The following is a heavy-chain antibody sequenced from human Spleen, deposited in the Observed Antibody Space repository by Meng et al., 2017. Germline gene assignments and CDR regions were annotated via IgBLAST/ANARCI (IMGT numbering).Heavy chain of an antibody. CDR2: ISGGSTYI. V-gene: IGHV3-21*01. CDR1: GFTFSSYS. CDR3: ARDELGATRAFGI. Sequence: GESLKISCAGSGFTFSSYSVQWVRQAPGKGLELVSSISGGSTYIYYGDSVKGRFTISRDNAKNSLYLQMNSLRDEDTAVYYCARDELGATRAFGIWGQGTMVTVSS. D-gene: IGHD1-26*01. J-gene: IGHJ3*02.